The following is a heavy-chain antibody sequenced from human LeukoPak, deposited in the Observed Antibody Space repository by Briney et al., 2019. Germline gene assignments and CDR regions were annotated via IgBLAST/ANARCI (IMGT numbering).Heavy chain of an antibody. J-gene: IGHJ4*02. CDR3: ATVAALYYFDY. Sequence: GASVKVSCKASGGTFSSYAISWVRQAPGQGLEWMGRIIPILGIANYAQKFQGRVTITADESTSTAYMELSSLRSEDTAVYYCATVAALYYFDYWGQGTLVTVSS. D-gene: IGHD6-19*01. V-gene: IGHV1-69*04. CDR2: IIPILGIA. CDR1: GGTFSSYA.